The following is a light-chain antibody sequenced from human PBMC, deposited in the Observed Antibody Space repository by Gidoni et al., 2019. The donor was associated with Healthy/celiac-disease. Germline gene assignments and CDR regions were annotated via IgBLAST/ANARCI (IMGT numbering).Light chain of an antibody. CDR2: GAS. V-gene: IGKV3-20*01. J-gene: IGKJ1*01. Sequence: EIVLTQSPGTLSLSPGERATLSCRASQSVSSCYLAWYQQKPGQAPRLLIYGASRRATGIPDRFSGSGSGTDFTLTISRLDPEDFAVYYCQQYGSSPWTFGQGTKVEIK. CDR3: QQYGSSPWT. CDR1: QSVSSCY.